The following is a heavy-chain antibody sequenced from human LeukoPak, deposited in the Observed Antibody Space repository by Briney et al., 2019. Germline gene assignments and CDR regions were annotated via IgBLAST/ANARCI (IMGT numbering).Heavy chain of an antibody. CDR2: IIPILGIA. CDR3: ARDHRGRPDLVAATLNWFDP. D-gene: IGHD2-15*01. Sequence: SVKVSCKASGGTFSGYAISWVRQAPGQGLEWMGRIIPILGIANYAQKFQGRVTITADKSTSTAYMELSSLRSEDTAVYYCARDHRGRPDLVAATLNWFDPWGQGTLVTVSS. J-gene: IGHJ5*02. CDR1: GGTFSGYA. V-gene: IGHV1-69*04.